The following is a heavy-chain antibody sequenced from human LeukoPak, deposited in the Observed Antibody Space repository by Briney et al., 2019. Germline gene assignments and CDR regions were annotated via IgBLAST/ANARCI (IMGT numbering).Heavy chain of an antibody. V-gene: IGHV3-23*01. CDR1: GFTFSSYA. J-gene: IGHJ4*02. CDR3: LFRSGSPGGY. CDR2: ISGSGGST. Sequence: GGSLRLSCAASGFTFSSYAMSWVRQAPGKALEWVSAISGSGGSTYYADSVKGRFTISRDNSKNTLYLQMNSLRAEDTAVYYCLFRSGSPGGYWGQGTLVTVSS. D-gene: IGHD3-10*01.